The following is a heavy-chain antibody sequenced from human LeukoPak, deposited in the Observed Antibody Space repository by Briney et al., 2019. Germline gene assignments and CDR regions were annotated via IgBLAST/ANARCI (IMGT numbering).Heavy chain of an antibody. CDR3: TRPSYSGYDQRPIDY. D-gene: IGHD5-12*01. CDR1: GFTFGDYA. V-gene: IGHV3-49*04. J-gene: IGHJ4*02. CDR2: IRSKAYGGTT. Sequence: GGSLRLSCTASGFTFGDYAMSWVRQAPGKGLEWVGFIRSKAYGGTTEYAASVKGRFTISRDDSKSIAYLQMNSLKTEDTAVYYCTRPSYSGYDQRPIDYWSQGTLVTVSS.